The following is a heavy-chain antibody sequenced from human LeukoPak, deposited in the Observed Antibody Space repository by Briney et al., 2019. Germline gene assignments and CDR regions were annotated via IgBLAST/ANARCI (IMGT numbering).Heavy chain of an antibody. V-gene: IGHV4-61*02. CDR2: IYTSGST. CDR1: GGSISSGSYH. CDR3: ARGITILNWFDP. Sequence: SETLSLTCTVSGGSISSGSYHWSWIRQPAGKGLEWIGRIYTSGSTNYNPSLKSRVTISVDTSKNQFSLKLSSVTAADTAVYYCARGITILNWFDPWGQGTLVTVSS. D-gene: IGHD3-9*01. J-gene: IGHJ5*02.